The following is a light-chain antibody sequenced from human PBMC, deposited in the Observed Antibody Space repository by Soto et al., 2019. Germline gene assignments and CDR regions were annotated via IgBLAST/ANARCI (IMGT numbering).Light chain of an antibody. V-gene: IGLV2-8*01. Sequence: QSALTQPPSASGSPGQSVTISCTGTKSDIGVYDFVSWYQHHPGKAPRLIIYEVVQRPSGVPDRFSGSKSGNTASLTVSGLQAEDEADYYCCSYATPRLFGGGTKLTVL. CDR2: EVV. CDR1: KSDIGVYDF. CDR3: CSYATPRL. J-gene: IGLJ2*01.